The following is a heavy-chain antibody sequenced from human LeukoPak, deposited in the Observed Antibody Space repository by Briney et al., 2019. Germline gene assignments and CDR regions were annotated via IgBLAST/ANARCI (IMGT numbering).Heavy chain of an antibody. Sequence: PGGSLRLSCAASGFTVSSNYMSWVRQAPGKGLEWVSIIYTGATTYYADSVKGRFTLSRDNSKNTLYLQMNSLRAEDTATYYCARVASRAFDYWGQGTLVTVSS. J-gene: IGHJ4*02. CDR2: IYTGATT. V-gene: IGHV3-66*01. CDR1: GFTVSSNY. CDR3: ARVASRAFDY.